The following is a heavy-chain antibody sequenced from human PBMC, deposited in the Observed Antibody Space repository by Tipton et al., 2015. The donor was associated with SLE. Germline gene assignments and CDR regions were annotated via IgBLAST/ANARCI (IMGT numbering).Heavy chain of an antibody. J-gene: IGHJ6*02. CDR2: IRYDGSNK. Sequence: SGFTFSSYGMHWVRQAPGKGLEWVAFIRYDGSNKYYADSVKGRFTISRDNSKNTLYLQMNSLRAEDTAVYYCAKEIFGVVPSYGMDVWGQGTTVTVSS. CDR1: GFTFSSYG. V-gene: IGHV3-30*02. D-gene: IGHD3-3*01. CDR3: AKEIFGVVPSYGMDV.